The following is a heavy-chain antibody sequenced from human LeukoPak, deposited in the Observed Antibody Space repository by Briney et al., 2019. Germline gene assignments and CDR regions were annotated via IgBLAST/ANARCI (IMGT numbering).Heavy chain of an antibody. CDR3: ARDLNDFWSGYPPDY. CDR2: ISSSSSTI. CDR1: GFTFSSYS. Sequence: GGSLRLSCAASGFTFSSYSMNWVRQAPGKGLEWVSYISSSSSTIYYADSVKGRFTISRDNAKNSLYLQMNSLRAEDTAVYYCARDLNDFWSGYPPDYWGQGTLVTVSS. D-gene: IGHD3-3*01. V-gene: IGHV3-48*04. J-gene: IGHJ4*02.